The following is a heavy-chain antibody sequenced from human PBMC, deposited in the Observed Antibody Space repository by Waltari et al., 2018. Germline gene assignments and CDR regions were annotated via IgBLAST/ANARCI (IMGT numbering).Heavy chain of an antibody. V-gene: IGHV4-4*02. J-gene: IGHJ3*02. CDR1: GGSISSSNW. D-gene: IGHD2-15*01. CDR3: ARGTPDIVVVVAATTGAFDI. CDR2: IYHSGST. Sequence: QVQLQESGPGLVKPSGTLSLTCAVSGGSISSSNWWSWVRQPPGKGLEWIGEIYHSGSTNYNPSLKSRVTISVDKSKNQFSLKLSSGTAADTAVYYCARGTPDIVVVVAATTGAFDIWGQGTMVTVSS.